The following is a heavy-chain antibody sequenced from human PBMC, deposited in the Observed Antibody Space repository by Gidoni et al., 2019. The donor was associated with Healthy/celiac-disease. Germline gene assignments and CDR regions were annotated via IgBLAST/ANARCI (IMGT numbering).Heavy chain of an antibody. V-gene: IGHV3-23*01. Sequence: EVQLLESGGGLVQPGGSLGLSCVACGFPFSPLAMRWVRQAPGKGLEGVSGISGSGGFTYYADPVKGRFTISRDNSKNTLYLQMNSLRAEDTAVYYCAKDRIAELYYYYYYGMDVWGQGTTVTVSS. CDR3: AKDRIAELYYYYYYGMDV. CDR1: GFPFSPLA. D-gene: IGHD6-13*01. CDR2: ISGSGGFT. J-gene: IGHJ6*02.